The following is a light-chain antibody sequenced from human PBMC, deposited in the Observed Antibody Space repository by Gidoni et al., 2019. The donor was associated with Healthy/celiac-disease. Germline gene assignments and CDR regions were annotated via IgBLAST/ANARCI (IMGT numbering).Light chain of an antibody. V-gene: IGLV2-11*01. CDR3: GSYAGSVV. Sequence: QSALPQPRSVSGSPGQSVTISCTGTSSDVGGYNYVSWYQQHPGKAPKLMIYDVSKRPSGVPDRFSGSKSGNTASMNICGLQAEDEAEYYCGSYAGSVVFGGGTKLTVL. CDR2: DVS. J-gene: IGLJ2*01. CDR1: SSDVGGYNY.